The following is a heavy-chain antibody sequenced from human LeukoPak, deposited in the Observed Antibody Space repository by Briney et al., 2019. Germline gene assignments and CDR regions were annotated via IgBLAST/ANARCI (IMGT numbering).Heavy chain of an antibody. CDR3: AKVRGTYRSYWYFDH. J-gene: IGHJ2*01. V-gene: IGHV1-24*01. CDR2: YDPETTSI. CDR1: GYMLTEIS. D-gene: IGHD3-16*02. Sequence: ASVRVSCKIGGYMLTEISMHWVRQAPGKGPEWMGGYDPETTSIIYAQKFLGRLTLTEDTTTDTGYLELSSLTSDDTAVYYCAKVRGTYRSYWYFDHWGRGTLVSVSS.